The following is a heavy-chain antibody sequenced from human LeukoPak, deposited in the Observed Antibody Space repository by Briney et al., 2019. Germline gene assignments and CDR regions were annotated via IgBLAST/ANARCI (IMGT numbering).Heavy chain of an antibody. J-gene: IGHJ4*02. V-gene: IGHV4-59*01. CDR2: IYYSGST. CDR1: GGSISSYY. CDR3: VRSSRWQLAFDY. D-gene: IGHD6-13*01. Sequence: PSGTLSLTCTVSGGSISSYYWSWIRQPPGKGLEWIGYIYYSGSTNYNPSLKSRVTISVDTSKNQFSLKLSSVIAADTAVYYCVRSSRWQLAFDYWGQGTLVTVSS.